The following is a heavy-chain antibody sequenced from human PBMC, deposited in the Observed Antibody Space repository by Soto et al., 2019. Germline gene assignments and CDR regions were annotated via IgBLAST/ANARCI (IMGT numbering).Heavy chain of an antibody. Sequence: EVQLVESGGGLVQPGGSLRLSCAASGFTFSSYWMSWVRQAPGKGLEWVANIKHDGSEKYYVDSVKGRFTISRDNAKNSLYLQMNSLRAEDTAVYYCARGGITIFGVVIGGSDGMDVWGQGTTVTVSS. CDR3: ARGGITIFGVVIGGSDGMDV. V-gene: IGHV3-7*03. CDR1: GFTFSSYW. D-gene: IGHD3-3*01. CDR2: IKHDGSEK. J-gene: IGHJ6*02.